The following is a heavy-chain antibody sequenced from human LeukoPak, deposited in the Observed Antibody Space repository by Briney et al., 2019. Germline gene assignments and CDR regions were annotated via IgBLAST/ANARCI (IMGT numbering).Heavy chain of an antibody. Sequence: SETLSVTCSVSVGFTTYDYWNWIRQPAGKAPEWIGRIHTTASTNYNPFLKSRLTMSLDKSKNQFSLKVTSMTAADTALYYCARGGGNRHFDAWGQGISVTFSP. CDR2: IHTTAST. J-gene: IGHJ4*02. V-gene: IGHV4-4*07. D-gene: IGHD4-23*01. CDR1: VGFTTYDY. CDR3: ARGGGNRHFDA.